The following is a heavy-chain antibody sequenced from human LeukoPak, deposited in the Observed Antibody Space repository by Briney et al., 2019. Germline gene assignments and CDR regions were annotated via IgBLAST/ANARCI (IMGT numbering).Heavy chain of an antibody. CDR2: INPNSSAT. CDR1: GYTFTGYY. D-gene: IGHD5-24*01. CDR3: ARVLKDGYNNGNFQH. J-gene: IGHJ1*01. V-gene: IGHV1-2*02. Sequence: ASVKVSCKASGYTFTGYYVHWVRQVPGQGLEWMGWINPNSSATNFPQKFQGRVTLTRDTSITTAYMELSRLRSDDTAVYYCARVLKDGYNNGNFQHWGQGILVTVSS.